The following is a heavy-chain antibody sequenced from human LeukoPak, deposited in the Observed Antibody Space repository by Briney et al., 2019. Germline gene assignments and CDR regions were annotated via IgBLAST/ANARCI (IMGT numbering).Heavy chain of an antibody. CDR1: GFTFSSYA. CDR2: ISYDGSNK. D-gene: IGHD6-19*01. Sequence: GGSLRLSCAASGFTFSSYAMHWVRQAPGKGLEWVAVISYDGSNKYYADSVKGRFTISRDNSKNTLYLRMNSLRAEDTAVYYCAGEASSASDYWGQGTLVTVSS. V-gene: IGHV3-30-3*01. J-gene: IGHJ4*02. CDR3: AGEASSASDY.